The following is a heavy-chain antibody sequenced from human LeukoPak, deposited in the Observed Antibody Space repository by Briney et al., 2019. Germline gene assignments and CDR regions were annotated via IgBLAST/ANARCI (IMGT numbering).Heavy chain of an antibody. D-gene: IGHD6-13*01. CDR3: ARGGWESSSSWYHY. J-gene: IGHJ4*02. Sequence: PSETLSLTCAVYGGSFSGYYWSWIRQSPGKGLEWIGEINHSGSTNYNPSLKSRVTISVDTSKNQFSLKLSSVTAADTAVYYCARGGWESSSSWYHYWGQGTLVTVSS. V-gene: IGHV4-34*01. CDR2: INHSGST. CDR1: GGSFSGYY.